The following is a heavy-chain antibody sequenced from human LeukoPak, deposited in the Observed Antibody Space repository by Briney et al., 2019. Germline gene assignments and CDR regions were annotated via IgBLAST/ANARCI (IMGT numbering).Heavy chain of an antibody. D-gene: IGHD3-10*01. Sequence: PGGSLRLSCAASGFTFSSYAMNWVRQAPGKGLEWVSVISGSAGSTYYADSVKGRFTISRDNSKNTLYLQMNSLRAEDTAVYYCAVRGLGYAFNYWGQGTLVTVSS. CDR1: GFTFSSYA. CDR3: AVRGLGYAFNY. J-gene: IGHJ4*02. CDR2: ISGSAGST. V-gene: IGHV3-23*01.